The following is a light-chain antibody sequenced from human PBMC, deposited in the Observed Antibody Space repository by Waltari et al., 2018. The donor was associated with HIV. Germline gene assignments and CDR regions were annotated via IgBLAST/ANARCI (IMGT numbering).Light chain of an antibody. CDR1: RIGTKS. J-gene: IGLJ2*01. Sequence: YVLTQPPSVSVAQGKTANITCEGDRIGTKSVHWYQQKSGQAPQLIIYYDSDRPSGIPERFSGSNSGSAATLTISRVEDGDEADYYCEVWDETRNRVVFGGGTKLFAL. V-gene: IGLV3-21*04. CDR3: EVWDETRNRVV. CDR2: YDS.